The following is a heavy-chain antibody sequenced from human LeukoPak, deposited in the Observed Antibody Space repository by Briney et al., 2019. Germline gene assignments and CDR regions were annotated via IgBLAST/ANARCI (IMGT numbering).Heavy chain of an antibody. D-gene: IGHD5-18*01. Sequence: GASVKVSCKASGYTFTSYYMHWVRQAPGQGLEWMGIINPSGGSTSYAQKFQGRVTITADESTSTAYMELSSLRSEDTAVYYCARLGSGYSYGLFDYWGQGTLVTVSS. V-gene: IGHV1-46*01. CDR2: INPSGGST. CDR3: ARLGSGYSYGLFDY. J-gene: IGHJ4*02. CDR1: GYTFTSYY.